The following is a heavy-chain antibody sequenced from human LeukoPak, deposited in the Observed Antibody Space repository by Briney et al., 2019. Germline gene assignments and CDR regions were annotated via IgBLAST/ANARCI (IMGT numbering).Heavy chain of an antibody. CDR2: ISSSSSYI. CDR1: GFTFSSYS. J-gene: IGHJ4*02. D-gene: IGHD3-22*01. Sequence: GGSLTLSCAASGFTFSSYSMNWVRQAPGKGLEWVSSISSSSSYIYYADSVKGRFTISRDNSKNTLYLQMNSLRAEDTAVYYCARDQYYYDSSGYVFDYWGQGTLVTVSS. V-gene: IGHV3-21*01. CDR3: ARDQYYYDSSGYVFDY.